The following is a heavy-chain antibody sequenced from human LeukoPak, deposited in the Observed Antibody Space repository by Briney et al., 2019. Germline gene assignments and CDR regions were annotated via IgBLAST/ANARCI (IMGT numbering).Heavy chain of an antibody. CDR2: IRSKSTDI. CDR1: GFTFSGYS. V-gene: IGHV3-48*02. J-gene: IGHJ4*02. CDR3: ARVGLGYYSGDY. D-gene: IGHD3-22*01. Sequence: GGSLRLSCAGSGFTFSGYSMNWVRQAPGKGLEWISYIRSKSTDIQYAESVKGRFTISRDNAKNSLYLQMNSLRDEDTAVYYCARVGLGYYSGDYWGQGTLVTVSS.